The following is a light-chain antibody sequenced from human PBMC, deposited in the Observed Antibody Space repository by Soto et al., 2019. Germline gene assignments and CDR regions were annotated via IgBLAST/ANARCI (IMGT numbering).Light chain of an antibody. CDR2: DVN. CDR1: SSDVGDYNY. J-gene: IGLJ3*02. CDR3: CSYAGSYNSGV. Sequence: QSALTQPRSVSGSPGQSVTISCTGTSSDVGDYNYVSWYQQHPGKAPKLMIYDVNKRPSGVTDRFSGSKSGNTASLTISGLQAEDEADYNCCSYAGSYNSGVFGGGNK. V-gene: IGLV2-11*01.